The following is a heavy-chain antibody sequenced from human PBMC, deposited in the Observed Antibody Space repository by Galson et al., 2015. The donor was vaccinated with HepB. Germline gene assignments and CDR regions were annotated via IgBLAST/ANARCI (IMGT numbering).Heavy chain of an antibody. CDR1: GFTFSDYY. V-gene: IGHV3-11*06. Sequence: SLRLSCAASGFTFSDYYMAWIRQAPGKGLEWISSISHNTLYTNYADSVKGRFTISRDNVKNSMYLQMNSLRAEDTAVYYCVRVADSDYGDHTHFDYWGQGTLVTVSS. D-gene: IGHD4-17*01. J-gene: IGHJ4*02. CDR2: ISHNTLYT. CDR3: VRVADSDYGDHTHFDY.